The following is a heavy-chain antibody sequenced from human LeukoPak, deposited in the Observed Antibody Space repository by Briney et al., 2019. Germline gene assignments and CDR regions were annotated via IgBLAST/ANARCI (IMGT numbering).Heavy chain of an antibody. Sequence: ASVKVSCKASGYTFTGYYMHWLRQAPGQGLEWMGWINPNNGGTNYAQRFQGRVTMTRDTSISTAYMEVSRLRFDDTAVYYCASGPSLGTTHPYFDYWGQRTLVTVSS. CDR2: INPNNGGT. J-gene: IGHJ4*02. CDR3: ASGPSLGTTHPYFDY. CDR1: GYTFTGYY. V-gene: IGHV1-2*02. D-gene: IGHD2-15*01.